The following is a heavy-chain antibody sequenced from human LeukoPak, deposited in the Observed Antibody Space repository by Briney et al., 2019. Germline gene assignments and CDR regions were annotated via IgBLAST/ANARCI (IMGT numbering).Heavy chain of an antibody. CDR2: ISYDGSNK. J-gene: IGHJ4*02. V-gene: IGHV3-30*19. CDR3: ARDSGSFAFDY. CDR1: GYSFTSYW. D-gene: IGHD1-26*01. Sequence: GESLKISCKGSGYSFTSYWTGWVRQAPGKGLEWVAVISYDGSNKYYADSVKGRFTISRDNSKNTLYLQMNSLRAEDTAVYYCARDSGSFAFDYWGQGTLVTVSS.